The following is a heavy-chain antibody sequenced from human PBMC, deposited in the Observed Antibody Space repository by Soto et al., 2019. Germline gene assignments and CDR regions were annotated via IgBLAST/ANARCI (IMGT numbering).Heavy chain of an antibody. CDR3: ARSNLQIVGETGY. D-gene: IGHD1-26*01. Sequence: EVQLVESGGGLVKPGGSLRLSCAASGFTFSSYSMNWVHQAPGKGLEWVSSISSSSSYIYYADSVKGRFTISRDNAKNSLYLQMNSLRAEDTAVYYCARSNLQIVGETGYWGQGTLVTVSS. V-gene: IGHV3-21*01. CDR1: GFTFSSYS. J-gene: IGHJ4*02. CDR2: ISSSSSYI.